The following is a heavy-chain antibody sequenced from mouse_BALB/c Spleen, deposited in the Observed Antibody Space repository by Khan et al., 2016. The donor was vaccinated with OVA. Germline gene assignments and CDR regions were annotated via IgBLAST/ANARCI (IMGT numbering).Heavy chain of an antibody. D-gene: IGHD4-1*01. V-gene: IGHV1-5*01. CDR2: IYPGNSDT. J-gene: IGHJ3*01. Sequence: EVQLQQSGTVLARPGASVKMSCKASGYTFTRSWMHWVKQRPGQGLEWIGAIYPGNSDTNYNEKFKGKAKLTAVTSTRTAYMEISSLTNEDSAVYYCTMRNWDVAWFAYWGQGTLVTVSA. CDR1: GYTFTRSW. CDR3: TMRNWDVAWFAY.